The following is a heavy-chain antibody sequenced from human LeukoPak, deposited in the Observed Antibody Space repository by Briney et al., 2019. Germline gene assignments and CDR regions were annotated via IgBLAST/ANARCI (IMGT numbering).Heavy chain of an antibody. CDR2: INPNSGGT. D-gene: IGHD6-13*01. CDR3: ARDQYSSTWYVDY. J-gene: IGHJ4*02. V-gene: IGHV1-2*02. CDR1: GYTFTGYY. Sequence: ASVKVSCKASGYTFTGYYMHWVRQAPGQGLEWMGWINPNSGGTNYAQKFQARVTMTRDTSISTAYMELNRLRSDDTAVYYCARDQYSSTWYVDYWGQGTLVTVSS.